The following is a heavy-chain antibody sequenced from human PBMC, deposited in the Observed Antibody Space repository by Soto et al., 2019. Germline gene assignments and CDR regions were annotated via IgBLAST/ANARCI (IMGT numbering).Heavy chain of an antibody. CDR3: ARDSGGIPDAMLLGDY. D-gene: IGHD2-2*01. Sequence: EVQLVESGGGVVRPVGSLRLSCAASGFTFDDYGMSWVRQAPGKGLEWVSGINWNGGSTGYADSVKGRFTISRDNAKKFLHLQMNSLRAEDTALYYCARDSGGIPDAMLLGDYWGRGTLVTVSS. CDR2: INWNGGST. J-gene: IGHJ4*02. CDR1: GFTFDDYG. V-gene: IGHV3-20*04.